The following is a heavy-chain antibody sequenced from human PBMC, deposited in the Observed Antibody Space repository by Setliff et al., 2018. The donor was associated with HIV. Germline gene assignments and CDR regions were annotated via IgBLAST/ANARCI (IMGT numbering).Heavy chain of an antibody. CDR3: ARPLLRTNTVYGILGNWFDS. CDR1: GFTFSSYA. J-gene: IGHJ5*01. D-gene: IGHD2-8*01. Sequence: GGSLRLSCAASGFTFSSYAMSWVRQAPGKGLEWVSVIYSGVSSTHYADSVKGRFTISRDISNNMLYLQMNSLRAEDTAVYYCARPLLRTNTVYGILGNWFDSWGRGTLVTVSS. V-gene: IGHV3-23*03. CDR2: IYSGVSST.